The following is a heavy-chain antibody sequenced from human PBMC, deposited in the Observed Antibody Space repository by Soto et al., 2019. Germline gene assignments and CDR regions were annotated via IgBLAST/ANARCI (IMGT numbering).Heavy chain of an antibody. J-gene: IGHJ5*02. CDR2: IYYRGST. D-gene: IGHD2-21*02. Sequence: SETLSLTCTVSGDSISTSGYYWSWIRQLPGKGKEWIGYIYYRGSTYYNHSLKSQVTISVDTSKNQFSLKLSSVTAADTAVYYCARQGGFGDRPLYWFDPWGQGTPVTVSS. CDR3: ARQGGFGDRPLYWFDP. V-gene: IGHV4-61*05. CDR1: GDSISTSGYY.